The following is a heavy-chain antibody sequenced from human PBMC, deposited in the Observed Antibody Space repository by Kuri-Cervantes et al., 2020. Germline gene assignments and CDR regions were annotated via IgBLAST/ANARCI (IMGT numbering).Heavy chain of an antibody. CDR1: GFTFSSYG. Sequence: GGSLRLSCAASGFTFSSYGMHWVRQAPGKGLEWVAVIWYDGSNKYYADSVKDRFTISRDNSKNTLYLQMNSLRAEDTAVYYCAKDFTEGEGSFDYWGQGTLVTVSS. V-gene: IGHV3-33*06. J-gene: IGHJ4*02. CDR2: IWYDGSNK. CDR3: AKDFTEGEGSFDY. D-gene: IGHD1-26*01.